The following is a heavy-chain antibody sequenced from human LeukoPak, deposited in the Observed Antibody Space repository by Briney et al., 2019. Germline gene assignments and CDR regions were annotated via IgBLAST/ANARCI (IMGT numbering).Heavy chain of an antibody. J-gene: IGHJ4*02. V-gene: IGHV4-31*03. D-gene: IGHD3-16*02. Sequence: SETLSLTCTVSGGSISSGGYYWSWIRQHPGKGLEWIGYIYYSGSTYYNPSLKSRVTISVDTSKNQFSLKLSSVTAADTAVYYGAGGELWFDFDYWGQGTLVTVSS. CDR2: IYYSGST. CDR1: GGSISSGGYY. CDR3: AGGELWFDFDY.